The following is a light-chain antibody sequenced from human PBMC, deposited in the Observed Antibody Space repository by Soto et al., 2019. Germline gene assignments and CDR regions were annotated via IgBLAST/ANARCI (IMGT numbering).Light chain of an antibody. V-gene: IGKV2-30*01. CDR1: QSLAYSDGDTF. J-gene: IGKJ2*01. CDR2: KVS. Sequence: DVVMTQSPLSLPVTLGQPASISCSSSQSLAYSDGDTFLIWFQQRPGQSPRRLIYKVSNRDSGVPDRFSGSGSGTDFTLKISRVEAEDVGVYYCMQGTHWPPYTFGQGTKVDIK. CDR3: MQGTHWPPYT.